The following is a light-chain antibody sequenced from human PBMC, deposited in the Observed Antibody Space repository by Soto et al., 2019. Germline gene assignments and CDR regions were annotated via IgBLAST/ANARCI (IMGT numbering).Light chain of an antibody. J-gene: IGKJ1*01. CDR1: QSVSSN. V-gene: IGKV3-15*01. CDR2: GAS. CDR3: QQYNNWTPWT. Sequence: EIVMTQSPATLSVSPGERATLSCSASQSVSSNLAWYQQKPCQAPRLLIYGASTRATGIPARFSGSESGTEFTLTIRSLLSADFAVYYCQQYNNWTPWTFGQGTPVDIQ.